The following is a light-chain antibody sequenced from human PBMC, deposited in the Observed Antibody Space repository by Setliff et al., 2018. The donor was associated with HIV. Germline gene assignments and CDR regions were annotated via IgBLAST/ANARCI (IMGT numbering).Light chain of an antibody. Sequence: QSALAQPASVSGPPGQSITISCTGTSSDVGGYNYVSWYRQRPGRAPELMIYDVTNRPSGVSYRFSGSKSGNTASLTISGLQAGDEADYYCSSYTSSSSLLYVFGTGTKVTVL. CDR3: SSYTSSSSLLYV. CDR1: SSDVGGYNY. V-gene: IGLV2-14*03. CDR2: DVT. J-gene: IGLJ1*01.